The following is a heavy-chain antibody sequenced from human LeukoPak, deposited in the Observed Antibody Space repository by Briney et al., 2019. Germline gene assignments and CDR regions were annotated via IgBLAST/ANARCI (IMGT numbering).Heavy chain of an antibody. D-gene: IGHD3-22*01. V-gene: IGHV3-48*03. CDR3: AKKGDYYDSSGYNY. CDR2: ISSSGSTI. CDR1: GFTFSSYE. J-gene: IGHJ4*02. Sequence: GGSLRLSCAASGFTFSSYEMNWVRQAPGKGLEWVSYISSSGSTIYYADSVKGRFTISRDNSKNTLYLQMNSLRAEDTAVYYCAKKGDYYDSSGYNYWGQGTLVTVSS.